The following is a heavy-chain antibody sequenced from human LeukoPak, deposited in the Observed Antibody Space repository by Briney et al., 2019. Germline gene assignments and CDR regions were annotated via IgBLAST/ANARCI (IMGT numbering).Heavy chain of an antibody. D-gene: IGHD2-2*01. Sequence: GGSLRLSCAASGFTFTNAWMSWFRQAPGKGLEWVGRIKSNTEGGTTEHPAPVKGRFTISRDDSKDTLYLQVDSLKTEDTGIYYCTTDIHCRGTGCYTWGQGTLVTVSS. CDR1: GFTFTNAW. V-gene: IGHV3-15*01. J-gene: IGHJ4*02. CDR3: TTDIHCRGTGCYT. CDR2: IKSNTEGGTT.